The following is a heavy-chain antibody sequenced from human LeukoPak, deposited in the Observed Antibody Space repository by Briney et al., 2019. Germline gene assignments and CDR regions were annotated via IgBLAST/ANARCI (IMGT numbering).Heavy chain of an antibody. J-gene: IGHJ5*02. D-gene: IGHD3-9*01. V-gene: IGHV1-18*01. CDR3: ARAILTNGYYKGWFDP. CDR2: ISAYNGNT. Sequence: ASVKVSCKASGYTFTSDGISWVRQAPGQGLEWMGWISAYNGNTNYAQKLQGRVTMTTDTSTSTAYMELRSLRSDNTAVYYCARAILTNGYYKGWFDPWGQGTLVTVSS. CDR1: GYTFTSDG.